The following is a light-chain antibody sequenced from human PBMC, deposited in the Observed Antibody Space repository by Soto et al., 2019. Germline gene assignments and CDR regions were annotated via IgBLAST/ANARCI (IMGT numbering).Light chain of an antibody. CDR1: QGISNY. CDR2: DAS. V-gene: IGKV3-11*01. J-gene: IGKJ3*01. Sequence: EIVLTQSPGTLSLSPGERATLSCRASQGISNYLAWYQQKPGQAPRLLIYDASNRATGIPARFSGSGSGTDFTLTISSLEPEDSAVYYCQQRINWPPTFGPGTKVDIK. CDR3: QQRINWPPT.